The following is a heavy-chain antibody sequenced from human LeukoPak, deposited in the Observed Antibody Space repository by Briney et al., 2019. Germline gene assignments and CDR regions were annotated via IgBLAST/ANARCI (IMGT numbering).Heavy chain of an antibody. Sequence: GGSLRLSCAASGFSFSSYNMNSVRHAPGEGLEWVSSVSSVGSHIYYAESVRGRFTLSRDNARNSLYLQMNTVRAADTAVYYCARDRDYSGYELDYWGQGTLVTVCS. J-gene: IGHJ4*02. CDR3: ARDRDYSGYELDY. D-gene: IGHD5-12*01. CDR1: GFSFSSYN. V-gene: IGHV3-21*01. CDR2: VSSVGSHI.